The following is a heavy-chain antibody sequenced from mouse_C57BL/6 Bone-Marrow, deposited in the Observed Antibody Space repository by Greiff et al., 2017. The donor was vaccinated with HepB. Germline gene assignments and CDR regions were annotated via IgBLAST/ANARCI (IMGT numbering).Heavy chain of an antibody. Sequence: QVQLKQPGAELVKPGASVKLSCKASGYTFTSYWMHWVKQRPGRGLEWIGRIDPNSGGTKYNEKFKSKATLTVDKPSSTAYMQLSSLTSEDSAVYYCARYYGSSYWFAYWGQGTLVTVSA. D-gene: IGHD1-1*01. CDR2: IDPNSGGT. CDR1: GYTFTSYW. J-gene: IGHJ3*01. V-gene: IGHV1-72*01. CDR3: ARYYGSSYWFAY.